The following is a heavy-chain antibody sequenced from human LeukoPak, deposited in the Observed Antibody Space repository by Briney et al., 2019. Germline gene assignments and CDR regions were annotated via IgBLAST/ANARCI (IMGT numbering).Heavy chain of an antibody. CDR3: ARGLSPSYYDFWSGYFIDAFDI. CDR2: MNPNSGNT. D-gene: IGHD3-3*01. V-gene: IGHV1-8*01. CDR1: GYTFTSYD. Sequence: ASVKVSCKASGYTFTSYDINWVRQATGQGLEWMGWMNPNSGNTGYAQKFQGRVTMTRNTSIRTAYMELSSLRSEDTAVYYCARGLSPSYYDFWSGYFIDAFDIWGQGTMVTVSS. J-gene: IGHJ3*02.